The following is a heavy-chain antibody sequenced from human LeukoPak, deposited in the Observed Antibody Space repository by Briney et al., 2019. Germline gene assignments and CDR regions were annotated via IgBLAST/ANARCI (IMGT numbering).Heavy chain of an antibody. V-gene: IGHV3-74*01. CDR2: INSNGSST. J-gene: IGHJ4*02. CDR3: ARGGIRFIDN. CDR1: GFTFSSYW. D-gene: IGHD3-10*01. Sequence: GGSLRLSCAASGFTFSSYWMYWVRQAPGKGLVWVSRINSNGSSTNYADSVKGRFTISRDNAKNTLYLQMNSLRAEDTAVYYCARGGIRFIDNWGQGTLVTVSS.